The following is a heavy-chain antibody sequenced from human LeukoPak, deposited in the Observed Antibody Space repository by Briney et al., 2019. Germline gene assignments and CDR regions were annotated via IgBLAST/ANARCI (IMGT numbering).Heavy chain of an antibody. D-gene: IGHD6-13*01. J-gene: IGHJ4*02. CDR1: GDSVSTNSAA. CDR3: ARVGGNRGQQLELGEGTFDY. Sequence: PSQTLSLTCAISGDSVSTNSAAWNWIRQSPSRGLEWLGRTYYRSKWFNDYSISVKSRMTINPDTSKNHFSLQLNSVTPEDTAVYYCARVGGNRGQQLELGEGTFDYWGQGTLVTVSS. CDR2: TYYRSKWFN. V-gene: IGHV6-1*01.